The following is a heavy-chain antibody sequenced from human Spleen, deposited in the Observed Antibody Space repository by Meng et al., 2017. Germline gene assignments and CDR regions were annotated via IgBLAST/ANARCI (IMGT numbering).Heavy chain of an antibody. V-gene: IGHV1-2*02. Sequence: GARLKKPGAALTGSSTPSGYTFTGYYLHWVRPAPGQGLEWMGRINPISGGTNYSQRFQGRVTMTRDSSINTAYMELTGLRSDDAAVYYCAKERFDFWGQGTLVTVSS. J-gene: IGHJ4*02. CDR2: INPISGGT. CDR1: GYTFTGYY. CDR3: AKERFDF.